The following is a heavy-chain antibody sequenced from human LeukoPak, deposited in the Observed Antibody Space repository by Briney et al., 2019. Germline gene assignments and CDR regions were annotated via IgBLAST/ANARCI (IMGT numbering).Heavy chain of an antibody. J-gene: IGHJ4*02. V-gene: IGHV4-59*01. CDR1: GVSITSNY. CDR2: THHSGAT. D-gene: IGHD5-18*01. CDR3: ARSSGHSYGDFDY. Sequence: PSETLSLTCSVSGVSITSNYWSWLRQPPGKGVEWLGYTHHSGATSYNPCLKRRSTISLETSKNHFSLKLSSVTAADTALYYCARSSGHSYGDFDYWGQGNLVTVSS.